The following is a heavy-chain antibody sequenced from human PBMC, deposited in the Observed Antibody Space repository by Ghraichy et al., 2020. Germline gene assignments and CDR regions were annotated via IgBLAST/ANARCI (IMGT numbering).Heavy chain of an antibody. CDR2: IYYSGST. V-gene: IGHV4-39*01. CDR3: ASSYGDYDDDAFDI. Sequence: SETLSLTCTVSGGSIRSSSNYWGWIRQPQGKGLEWIGSIYYSGSTYYNPSRKSRVTISVDTSKNQFSLKLSSVTAADTAVYYCASSYGDYDDDAFDIWGQGTMVTVSS. D-gene: IGHD4-17*01. CDR1: GGSIRSSSNY. J-gene: IGHJ3*02.